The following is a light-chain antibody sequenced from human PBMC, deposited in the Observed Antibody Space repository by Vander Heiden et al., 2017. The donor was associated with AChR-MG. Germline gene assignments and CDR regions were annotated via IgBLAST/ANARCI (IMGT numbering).Light chain of an antibody. J-gene: IGLJ3*02. Sequence: QSALTQPASVSGSPGQSITISCTGTSSDVGANNYVSWYQQHPGKAPKLMIYDVTNRPSGVSNRFSGSKSGNTASLTISGLQAEDEAHYYCSSYTTSSTWVFGGGTKLTVL. V-gene: IGLV2-14*01. CDR2: DVT. CDR1: SSDVGANNY. CDR3: SSYTTSSTWV.